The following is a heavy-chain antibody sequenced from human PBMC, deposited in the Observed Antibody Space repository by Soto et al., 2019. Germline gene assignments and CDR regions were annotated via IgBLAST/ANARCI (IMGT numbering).Heavy chain of an antibody. Sequence: SETLSLTCGVSGGTIRSPDWWTWVRQPPGKGLEWIGEIFQSGSTNYTPALESRVTISVDKSKNQFSLTLTSVTAADTAVYFCARGRGRYSSGWSWFDPWGQGILVTVSS. D-gene: IGHD6-19*01. V-gene: IGHV4-4*02. J-gene: IGHJ5*02. CDR1: GGTIRSPDW. CDR3: ARGRGRYSSGWSWFDP. CDR2: IFQSGST.